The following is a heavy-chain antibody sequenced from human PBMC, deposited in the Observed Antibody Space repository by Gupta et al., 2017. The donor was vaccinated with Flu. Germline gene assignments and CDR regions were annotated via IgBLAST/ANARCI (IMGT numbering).Heavy chain of an antibody. CDR3: VRSALSASYYHFDS. Sequence: QMHLVQSGAEVRKPGSSVRISCTASGHPFPYPYLHWVRQAPGHALEWMGWITIYNGNPKYVQKFLDRLTIIREMSLSTVYMDLRNLNTEDTAMYFCVRSALSASYYHFDSWGQGTQVAVSS. CDR1: GHPFPYPY. CDR2: ITIYNGNP. V-gene: IGHV1-45*02. D-gene: IGHD1-26*01. J-gene: IGHJ4*02.